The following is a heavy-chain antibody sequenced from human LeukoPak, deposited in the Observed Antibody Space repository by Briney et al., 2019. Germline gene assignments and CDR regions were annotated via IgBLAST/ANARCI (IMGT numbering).Heavy chain of an antibody. CDR2: ISGSGGST. V-gene: IGHV3-23*01. D-gene: IGHD6-13*01. J-gene: IGHJ4*02. CDR1: GFTFSSYT. Sequence: GGSLRLSCAASGFTFSSYTMSWVRQAPGKGLEWVSVISGSGGSTYYADSVKGRFTISRDNSKDTLYLQMNSLRAEDTAVYYCAQTGSTLGYFDYWGQGTLVTVSS. CDR3: AQTGSTLGYFDY.